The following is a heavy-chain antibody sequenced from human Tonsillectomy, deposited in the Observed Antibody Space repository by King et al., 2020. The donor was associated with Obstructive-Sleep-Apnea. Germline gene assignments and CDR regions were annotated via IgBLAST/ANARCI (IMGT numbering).Heavy chain of an antibody. J-gene: IGHJ4*02. CDR3: TRGPTGCYFDY. CDR2: IKSKTEGVTA. V-gene: IGHV3-15*01. Sequence: VQLVESGGGLAKTGESLRLSCVASGFTFGSAWMSWVRQAPGKGLEWVGRIKSKTEGVTADYAAPGKGRFTISRDDSKNTVYLQMNSLQIEDTALYFCTRGPTGCYFDYWGQGTLVSVSS. D-gene: IGHD6-19*01. CDR1: GFTFGSAW.